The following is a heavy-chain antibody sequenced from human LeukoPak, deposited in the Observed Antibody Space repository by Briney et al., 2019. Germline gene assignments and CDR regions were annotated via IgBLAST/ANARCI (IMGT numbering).Heavy chain of an antibody. CDR1: GFTFSSYA. CDR2: ISSNENST. CDR3: ARDGFDY. J-gene: IGHJ4*02. Sequence: PGVSLRLSCAASGFTFSSYAMHGVRQAPGKGLEYVSAISSNENSTYYANSVKSRFTISRDNSKNTLYLHMGSLRAEDMAVYYCARDGFDYWGQGTLVTVSS. V-gene: IGHV3-64*01.